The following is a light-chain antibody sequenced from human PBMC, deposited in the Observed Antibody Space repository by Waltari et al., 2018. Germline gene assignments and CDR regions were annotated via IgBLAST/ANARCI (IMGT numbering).Light chain of an antibody. J-gene: IGLJ2*01. CDR1: NIGGKN. Sequence: SYELTQPRTVSASPGHRGRNTCGGENIGGKNLACYQQKSPQAPVWIIFADTEQPERIPYRFSGSNSGNSASLTISGVEAGDEADYYCQVWDSGVRSALFGGGTRLTVL. CDR3: QVWDSGVRSAL. CDR2: ADT. V-gene: IGLV3-21*02.